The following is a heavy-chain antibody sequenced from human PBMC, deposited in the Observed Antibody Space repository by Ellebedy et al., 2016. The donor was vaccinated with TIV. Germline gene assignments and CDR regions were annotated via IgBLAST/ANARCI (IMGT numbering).Heavy chain of an antibody. CDR3: ARVVTSYGMDI. D-gene: IGHD2-21*01. CDR1: GFTFSSYG. J-gene: IGHJ6*02. Sequence: GGSLRLXCAASGFTFSSYGIHWVRQAPGKGLEWVALISYDGNEKFYADSVKGRFTISRGKSKNTVYLQMNSLRTDDTAVYSCARVVTSYGMDIWGQGTTVTVSS. CDR2: ISYDGNEK. V-gene: IGHV3-30*03.